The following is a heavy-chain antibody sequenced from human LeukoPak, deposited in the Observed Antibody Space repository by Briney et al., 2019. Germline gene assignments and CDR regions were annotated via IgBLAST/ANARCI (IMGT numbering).Heavy chain of an antibody. J-gene: IGHJ3*02. D-gene: IGHD3-22*01. V-gene: IGHV4-31*03. Sequence: SQTLSLTCTVSGGSISSGGYYWSWIRQHPGKGLEWIGYIYYSGSTYYNPSLKSRVTISVDTSKNQFSLKLSSVTAADTAVYYCARVSGPRAYYYDSSGYYPWNAFDIWGQGTMVTVSS. CDR3: ARVSGPRAYYYDSSGYYPWNAFDI. CDR1: GGSISSGGYY. CDR2: IYYSGST.